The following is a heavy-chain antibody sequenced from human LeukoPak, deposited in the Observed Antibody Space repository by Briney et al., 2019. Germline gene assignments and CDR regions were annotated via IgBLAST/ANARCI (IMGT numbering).Heavy chain of an antibody. CDR3: AKTGDYGSGSYYNTLRPFQH. CDR1: GFTFSSYA. D-gene: IGHD3-10*01. V-gene: IGHV3-23*01. J-gene: IGHJ1*01. Sequence: PGGSLRLSCAASGFTFSSYAMSWVRQAPGKGLEWVSAISGSGGSTYYAGSVKGRFTISRDNSKNTLYLQMNSLRAEDTAVYYCAKTGDYGSGSYYNTLRPFQHWGQGTLVTVSS. CDR2: ISGSGGST.